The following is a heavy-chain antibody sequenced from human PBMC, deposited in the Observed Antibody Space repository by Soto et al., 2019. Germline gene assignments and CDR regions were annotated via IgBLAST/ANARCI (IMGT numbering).Heavy chain of an antibody. CDR2: NYYSGST. V-gene: IGHV4-31*03. J-gene: IGHJ4*02. D-gene: IGHD7-27*01. Sequence: QVQLQESGPGLVKPSQTLSLTCTVSGGSVSSGGYYWSWIRQHPGKGLEWIGYNYYSGSTYYNPSLNSRVTISLDTSKNQFSLKLSSVTAADTAVYYCARDNLHWGFDYWGQGTLVTVSS. CDR1: GGSVSSGGYY. CDR3: ARDNLHWGFDY.